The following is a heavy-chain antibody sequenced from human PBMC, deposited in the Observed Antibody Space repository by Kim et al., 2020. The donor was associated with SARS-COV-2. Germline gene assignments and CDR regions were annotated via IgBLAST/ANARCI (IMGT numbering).Heavy chain of an antibody. CDR3: ARGYCSSTSCSVPGTTGFDY. J-gene: IGHJ4*02. Sequence: RVTISVDTSKNQFSLKLSSVTAADTAVYYCARGYCSSTSCSVPGTTGFDYWGQGTLVTVSS. D-gene: IGHD2-2*01. V-gene: IGHV4-59*09.